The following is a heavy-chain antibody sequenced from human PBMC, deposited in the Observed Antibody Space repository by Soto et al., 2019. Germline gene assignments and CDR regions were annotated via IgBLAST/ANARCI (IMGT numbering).Heavy chain of an antibody. CDR2: IDSDGTDT. Sequence: GGSLRLSCEASGFTFYTYAMIWVRQAPGKGLEWVTAIDSDGTDTYYADFVKGRFTVSRDNSKNTLYLQMRSLTAEDTDLYYCAKGRLAVGSDWFDSWGPGTLVTVSS. CDR3: AKGRLAVGSDWFDS. CDR1: GFTFYTYA. J-gene: IGHJ5*01. D-gene: IGHD1-26*01. V-gene: IGHV3-23*05.